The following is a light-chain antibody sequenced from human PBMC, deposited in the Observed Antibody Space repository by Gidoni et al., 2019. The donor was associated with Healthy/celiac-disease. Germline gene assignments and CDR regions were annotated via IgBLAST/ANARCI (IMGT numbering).Light chain of an antibody. CDR2: GAS. CDR1: QSVSSN. CDR3: QQYNIGGT. J-gene: IGKJ2*02. Sequence: EIVMTQSPSTLSVSPGESATLSCRTSQSVSSNLSWYQQKPGQPPRLLIYGASTRATGIPTRIGGSGSATEFTLTISRLQSEDFAVYCYQQYNIGGTFXXXTKLEIK. V-gene: IGKV3-15*01.